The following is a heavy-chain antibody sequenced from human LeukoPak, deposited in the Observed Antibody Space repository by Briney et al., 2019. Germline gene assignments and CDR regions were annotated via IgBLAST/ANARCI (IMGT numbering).Heavy chain of an antibody. CDR3: TTDLAAQQLVFD. CDR2: IKSKTDGGTT. D-gene: IGHD6-13*01. CDR1: GFTFSNAW. Sequence: GGSLRLSCAASGFTFSNAWMSWVRQAPGKGLEWVGRIKSKTDGGTTDYAAPVKGRFTISRDDSKHTLYLQMNSLKTEDTAVYYCTTDLAAQQLVFDWGQGTLVTVSS. J-gene: IGHJ4*02. V-gene: IGHV3-15*01.